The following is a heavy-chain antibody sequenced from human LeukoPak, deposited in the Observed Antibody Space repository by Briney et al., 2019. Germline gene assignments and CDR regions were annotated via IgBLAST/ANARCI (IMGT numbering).Heavy chain of an antibody. J-gene: IGHJ4*02. D-gene: IGHD3-10*01. CDR1: GYTLTSYG. CDR3: ARTTYYYGSGSYPADY. V-gene: IGHV1-18*01. CDR2: ISAYNGNT. Sequence: ASVKVSCKASGYTLTSYGISWVRQAPGQGLERMGWISAYNGNTNYAQKLQGRVTMTTDTSTSTAYMELRSLRSDDTAVYYCARTTYYYGSGSYPADYWGQGTLVTVSS.